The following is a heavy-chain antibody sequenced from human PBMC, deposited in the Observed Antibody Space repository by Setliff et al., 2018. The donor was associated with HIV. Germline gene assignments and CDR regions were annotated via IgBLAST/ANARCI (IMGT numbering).Heavy chain of an antibody. V-gene: IGHV3-21*01. CDR1: GLNFSHYS. Sequence: GGSLRLSCAGSGLNFSHYSMNWVRQAPGGGLQWVSSISGSGLYTYYSDSMNGLFTISKDTAQNSLFLQMNSLRAEDTAVYYCARANYDSSSSDNYHLDVWGKGTTVTVSS. CDR2: ISGSGLYT. CDR3: ARANYDSSSSDNYHLDV. D-gene: IGHD3-3*01. J-gene: IGHJ6*03.